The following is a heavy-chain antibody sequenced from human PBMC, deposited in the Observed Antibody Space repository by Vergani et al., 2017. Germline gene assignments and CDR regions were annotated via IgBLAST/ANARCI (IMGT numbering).Heavy chain of an antibody. CDR1: GFTFSSYE. CDR2: ISSSGSTI. J-gene: IGHJ6*02. V-gene: IGHV3-48*03. D-gene: IGHD2-2*02. CDR3: ARDPSFVLDCSSTSCYTDV. Sequence: EVQLVESGGGLVQPGGSLRLSCAASGFTFSSYEMNWVRQAPGKGLEWVSYISSSGSTIYYADSVKGRFTISRDNAKNSLYLQMNSLRAEDTAVYYCARDPSFVLDCSSTSCYTDVWGQGTTVTVSS.